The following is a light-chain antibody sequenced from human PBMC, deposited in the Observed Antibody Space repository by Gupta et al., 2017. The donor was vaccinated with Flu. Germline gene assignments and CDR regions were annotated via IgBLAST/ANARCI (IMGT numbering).Light chain of an antibody. V-gene: IGLV1-51*02. J-gene: IGLJ3*02. CDR3: GAWDSSLSAGRV. CDR2: EDN. CDR1: SSNVGNNY. Sequence: QSALTQPPFASAAPGQKVTITCSGSSSNVGNNYVSWYQQLPEAAPKLLIYEDNKRPSGIPDRFSVSRSRTSATLGITGLQTGDEADYYCGAWDSSLSAGRVFGGGTKLTVL.